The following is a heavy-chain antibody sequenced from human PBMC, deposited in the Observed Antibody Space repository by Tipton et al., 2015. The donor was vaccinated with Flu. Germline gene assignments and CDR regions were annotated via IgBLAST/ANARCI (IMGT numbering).Heavy chain of an antibody. CDR1: GDSISTGGAY. Sequence: LRLSCTVSGDSISTGGAYWTWVRQHPGKGLEWIASIYYSGSTYYNPSLWRRVTISVDTSKNQISLKVNSVTAADTAVYYCAREQEWLRSSLVDFWGQGTLVTVSS. CDR3: AREQEWLRSSLVDF. J-gene: IGHJ4*02. D-gene: IGHD5-12*01. CDR2: IYYSGST. V-gene: IGHV4-31*03.